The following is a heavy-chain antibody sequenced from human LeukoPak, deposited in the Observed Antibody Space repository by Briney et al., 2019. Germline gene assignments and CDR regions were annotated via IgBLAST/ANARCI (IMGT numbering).Heavy chain of an antibody. CDR1: GFTFSSYG. Sequence: PGGSLRLSCAASGFTFSSYGMHWVRQAPGKGLEWVAVISYDGSNKYYADSVKGRFTISRDNSKNTLYLQMNGLRAEDTAVYYCARDRAVAFDYWGQGTLVTVSS. D-gene: IGHD6-19*01. J-gene: IGHJ4*02. CDR2: ISYDGSNK. V-gene: IGHV3-30*03. CDR3: ARDRAVAFDY.